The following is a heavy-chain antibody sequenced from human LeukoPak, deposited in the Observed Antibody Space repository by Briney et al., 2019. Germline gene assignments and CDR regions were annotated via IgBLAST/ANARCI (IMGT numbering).Heavy chain of an antibody. Sequence: PGGSLRLSCAASGFTFSSYAMSWVRQAPGKGLEWVSAISGSGGSTYYADSVKGRFTISRDNSKNTLYLQMNSLRAEDTAVYYCAKDVQVYDFWSGSDAFDIWGQGTMVTVSS. J-gene: IGHJ3*02. CDR2: ISGSGGST. CDR3: AKDVQVYDFWSGSDAFDI. V-gene: IGHV3-23*01. D-gene: IGHD3-3*01. CDR1: GFTFSSYA.